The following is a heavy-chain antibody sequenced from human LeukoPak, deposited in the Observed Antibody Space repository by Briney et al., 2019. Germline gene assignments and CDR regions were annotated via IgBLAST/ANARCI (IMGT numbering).Heavy chain of an antibody. CDR3: ARDNGYQLLWW. V-gene: IGHV1-3*01. J-gene: IGHJ4*02. CDR1: GYTFTRYA. Sequence: ASVKVSCKTSGYTFTRYAIHWVRQAPGQGLEWMGWISCGKGETKYSQKFQDRVTITRDTSASTAYMELSSLRSEDTAVYYCARDNGYQLLWWWGQGTLVTASS. CDR2: ISCGKGET. D-gene: IGHD2-2*01.